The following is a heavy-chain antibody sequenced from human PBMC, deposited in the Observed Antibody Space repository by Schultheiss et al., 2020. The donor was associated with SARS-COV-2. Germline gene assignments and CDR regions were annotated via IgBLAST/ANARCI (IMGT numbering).Heavy chain of an antibody. J-gene: IGHJ3*02. CDR3: ATSYALGFDAFDI. Sequence: GGSLRLSCAASGFTFSSYWMSWVRQAPGKGLEWVANIKQDGSEKYYVDSVKGRFTISRDNAKNSLYLQMNSLRAEDTAVYYCATSYALGFDAFDIWGQGTMVTVSS. D-gene: IGHD3-16*01. CDR2: IKQDGSEK. CDR1: GFTFSSYW. V-gene: IGHV3-7*02.